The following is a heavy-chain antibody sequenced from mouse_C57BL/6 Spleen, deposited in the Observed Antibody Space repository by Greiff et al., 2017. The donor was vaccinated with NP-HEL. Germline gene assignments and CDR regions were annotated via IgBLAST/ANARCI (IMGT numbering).Heavy chain of an antibody. V-gene: IGHV3-6*01. CDR3: ARDATVVAPDY. CDR1: GYSITSGYY. J-gene: IGHJ2*01. D-gene: IGHD1-1*01. CDR2: ISYDGSN. Sequence: EVKLMESGPGLVKPSQSLSLTCSVTGYSITSGYYWNWIRQFPGNKLEWMGYISYDGSNNYNPSLKNRISITRGTSKNQFFLKLNSVTTEDTATYYCARDATVVAPDYWGQGTTLTVSS.